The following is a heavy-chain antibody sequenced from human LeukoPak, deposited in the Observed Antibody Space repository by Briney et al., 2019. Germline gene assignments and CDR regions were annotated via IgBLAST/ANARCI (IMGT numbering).Heavy chain of an antibody. CDR3: ARVGSGRYYYYMDV. CDR2: ISSDNGYT. D-gene: IGHD3-10*01. V-gene: IGHV1-18*04. CDR1: GYTFAIYG. J-gene: IGHJ6*03. Sequence: ASVRVSCKASGYTFAIYGISWVRQAPGQGLEWMGWISSDNGYTNYAQKFQGRVTMTTDTSTNTAYMELRSLRSDDTAVYYCARVGSGRYYYYMDVWGKGTTVTVSS.